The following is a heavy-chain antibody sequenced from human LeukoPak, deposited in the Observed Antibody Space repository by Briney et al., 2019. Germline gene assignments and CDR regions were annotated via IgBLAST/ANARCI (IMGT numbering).Heavy chain of an antibody. CDR3: ARVWGDTAMVDY. D-gene: IGHD5-18*01. CDR2: INPNSGGT. CDR1: GYTFTGYY. J-gene: IGHJ4*02. Sequence: ASVKVSCKASGYTFTGYYMHWVRQAPGQGPEWMGWINPNSGGTNYAQKFQGRVTMTRDTSIGTAYMELSRLRSDDTAVYYCARVWGDTAMVDYWGQGTLVTVSS. V-gene: IGHV1-2*02.